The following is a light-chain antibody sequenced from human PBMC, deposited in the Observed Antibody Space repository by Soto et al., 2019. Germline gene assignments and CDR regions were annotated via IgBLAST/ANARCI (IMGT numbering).Light chain of an antibody. CDR2: AAS. CDR1: ECISTY. CDR3: QKYNTAPFT. V-gene: IGKV1-27*01. J-gene: IGKJ3*01. Sequence: DIQMTQSPSSLSAAVVDRVTITCRSSECISTYLAWYQQKPGTAPKLLIYAASILQSGVPSRFSGSRSGTDFTLTISSLQPEDVGTYYCQKYNTAPFTVGAGTKVDFK.